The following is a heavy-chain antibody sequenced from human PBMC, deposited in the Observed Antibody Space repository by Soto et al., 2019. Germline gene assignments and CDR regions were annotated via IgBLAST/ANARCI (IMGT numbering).Heavy chain of an antibody. CDR1: GGSFSDYY. J-gene: IGHJ3*01. CDR3: AKRQRYGHNPLDAFDV. Sequence: PSETLSLTCAVYGGSFSDYYWTWIRQPPGKGLEWIGEMNHSGDTNYNPSLWSRIIISVDTSKNQFSLELSSVTAADTATYFCAKRQRYGHNPLDAFDVWGQGTMVTGSS. D-gene: IGHD1-1*01. CDR2: MNHSGDT. V-gene: IGHV4-34*01.